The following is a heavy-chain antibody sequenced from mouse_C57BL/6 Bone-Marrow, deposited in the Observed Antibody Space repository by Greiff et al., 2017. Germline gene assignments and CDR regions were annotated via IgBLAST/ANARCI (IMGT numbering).Heavy chain of an antibody. CDR1: GYTFTSYW. D-gene: IGHD2-1*01. J-gene: IGHJ4*01. CDR3: ALIYYGNYDAMDY. V-gene: IGHV1-55*01. CDR2: IYPGSGST. Sequence: QVQLQQPGAELVKPGASVKMSCKASGYTFTSYWITWVKPRPGQGLEWIGDIYPGSGSTNYNEKFKSKATLTVDTSSSTAYMQLSSLTSEDSAVYYCALIYYGNYDAMDYWGQGTSVTVSS.